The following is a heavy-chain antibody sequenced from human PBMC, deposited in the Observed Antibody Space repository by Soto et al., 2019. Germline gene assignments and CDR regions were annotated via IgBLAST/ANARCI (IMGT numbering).Heavy chain of an antibody. D-gene: IGHD6-19*01. CDR2: ISGSGGST. J-gene: IGHJ1*01. CDR1: GVTFSTYA. Sequence: ELQLLESGGGLVQPGGSLRLSCAASGVTFSTYAMSWVRQAPGKGLEWVSAISGSGGSTYYADSVKGRFTISRDNSKNTLYLQMNSLRAEDTAVYYCAKDLLLVAGAGYFQHWCQGTLVTVSS. V-gene: IGHV3-23*01. CDR3: AKDLLLVAGAGYFQH.